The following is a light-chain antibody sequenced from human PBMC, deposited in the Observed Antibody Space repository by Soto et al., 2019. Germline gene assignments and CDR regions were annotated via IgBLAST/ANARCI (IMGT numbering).Light chain of an antibody. V-gene: IGKV3-15*01. CDR1: QSVSSN. CDR2: GAS. J-gene: IGKJ1*01. CDR3: QQYTNCPRT. Sequence: EIVMTQSPATLSVSPGEGATLSCRASQSVSSNLSWYQQRPGQAPRLLIYGASTRATGIPARFSGSGSGTDFTLTISSLQSEDFSVYYCQQYTNCPRTFGQGTKVEIK.